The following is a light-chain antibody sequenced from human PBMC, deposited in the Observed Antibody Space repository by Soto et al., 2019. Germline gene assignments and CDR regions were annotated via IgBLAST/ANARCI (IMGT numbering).Light chain of an antibody. Sequence: DIQMTQSPSTLSAYVGERVTITCRASQSISPWLAWYQKKPGKAPNLLIYRASNLQTGVPSRFSGSGSGTEFTLTLNSLQPDDFATYYCQQYRGRPYTFGQGTKLEIE. CDR2: RAS. V-gene: IGKV1-5*03. CDR1: QSISPW. CDR3: QQYRGRPYT. J-gene: IGKJ2*01.